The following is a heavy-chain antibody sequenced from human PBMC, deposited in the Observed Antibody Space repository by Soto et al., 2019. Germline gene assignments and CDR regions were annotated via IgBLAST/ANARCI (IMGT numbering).Heavy chain of an antibody. D-gene: IGHD4-4*01. CDR3: ARVARSNYVFDY. V-gene: IGHV3-7*01. J-gene: IGHJ4*02. CDR2: IKQDGSEK. Sequence: PGGSLRLSCAASGFTFSSYWMSWVRQAPGKGLEGVANIKQDGSEKYYGDSVKGRFTISRDNAKNSLYLQMNSVRAEDTAVYYCARVARSNYVFDYWGQGTLVTVSS. CDR1: GFTFSSYW.